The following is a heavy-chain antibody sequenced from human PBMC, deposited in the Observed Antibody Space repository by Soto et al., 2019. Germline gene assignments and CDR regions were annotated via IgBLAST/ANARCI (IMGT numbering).Heavy chain of an antibody. V-gene: IGHV3-23*01. CDR2: ISGSGGST. Sequence: PGGSLRLTCAASVFKFSNYAMSWVRQSPGKGLEWVSAISGSGGSTYYADSVKGRFTISRDNSKNTLYLQMNSLRAEDTAVYYCANTPGGGYLGSAFDISGQGTMVTVSS. CDR3: ANTPGGGYLGSAFDI. J-gene: IGHJ3*02. D-gene: IGHD2-21*01. CDR1: VFKFSNYA.